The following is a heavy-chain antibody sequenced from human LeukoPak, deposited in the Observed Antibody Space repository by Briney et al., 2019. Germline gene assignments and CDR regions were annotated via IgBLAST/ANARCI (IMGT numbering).Heavy chain of an antibody. CDR1: GFTFSSYA. D-gene: IGHD2-15*01. CDR3: AKAWSPKSWPYCSGGSCADY. J-gene: IGHJ4*02. CDR2: ISGSGGST. Sequence: PGGSLRLSCAASGFTFSSYAMSWVRQAPGKGLECVSAISGSGGSTYYADSVKGRFTISRDNSKNTLYLQMNSLRAEDTAVYYCAKAWSPKSWPYCSGGSCADYWGQGTLVTVSS. V-gene: IGHV3-23*01.